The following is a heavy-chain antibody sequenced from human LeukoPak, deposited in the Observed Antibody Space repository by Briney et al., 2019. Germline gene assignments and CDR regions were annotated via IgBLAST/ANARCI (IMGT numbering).Heavy chain of an antibody. CDR1: GGSISSGAYS. D-gene: IGHD5-18*01. J-gene: IGHJ4*02. CDR2: IDWDDDK. V-gene: IGHV2-70*01. CDR3: ARAVNTAMIIFDY. Sequence: TLSLTCAVSGGSISSGAYSWSWIRQPPGKALEWLALIDWDDDKYYSTSLKTRLTISKDTSKNQVVLTMTNMDPVDTATYFCARAVNTAMIIFDYWGQGTLVTVSS.